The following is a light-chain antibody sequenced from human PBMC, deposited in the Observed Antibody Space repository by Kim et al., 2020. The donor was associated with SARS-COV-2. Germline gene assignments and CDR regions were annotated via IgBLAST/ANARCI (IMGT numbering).Light chain of an antibody. CDR2: SNN. CDR3: AAWDDSLNGPV. CDR1: SSNIGSNT. Sequence: ELTQPPSASGTPGQRVTISCSGSSSNIGSNTVNWYQQLPGKATKLLIYSNNQRPSGVPDRFSGSKSGTSASLAISGLQSEDEADYYCAAWDDSLNGPVFGGGTQLTVL. V-gene: IGLV1-44*01. J-gene: IGLJ2*01.